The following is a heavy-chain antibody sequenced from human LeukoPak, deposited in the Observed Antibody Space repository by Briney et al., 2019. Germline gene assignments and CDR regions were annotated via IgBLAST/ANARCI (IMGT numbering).Heavy chain of an antibody. Sequence: ASVKVSCKASGYTFTGYYMHWVRQAPGQGLEWMGWINPNSGGTNYAQKFQGRVTMTRDTSISTAYMELSRLRSDGTAVYYCALPYYDFWSGYDAFDIWGQGTMVTVSS. V-gene: IGHV1-2*02. CDR3: ALPYYDFWSGYDAFDI. CDR2: INPNSGGT. D-gene: IGHD3-3*01. J-gene: IGHJ3*02. CDR1: GYTFTGYY.